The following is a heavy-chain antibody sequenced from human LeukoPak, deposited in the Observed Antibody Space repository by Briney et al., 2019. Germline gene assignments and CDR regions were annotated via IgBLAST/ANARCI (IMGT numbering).Heavy chain of an antibody. CDR2: INPNSGGT. J-gene: IGHJ4*02. CDR3: ARSKVLVYSNFDY. Sequence: ASVKVFCKASGYTFTGYYIHWVRQAPGQGLEWMGWINPNSGGTSYAQKFQGRVTMTRDTSISTAHMELSRLRSDDTAVYYCARSKVLVYSNFDYWGQGTLVTVSS. V-gene: IGHV1-2*02. CDR1: GYTFTGYY. D-gene: IGHD4-11*01.